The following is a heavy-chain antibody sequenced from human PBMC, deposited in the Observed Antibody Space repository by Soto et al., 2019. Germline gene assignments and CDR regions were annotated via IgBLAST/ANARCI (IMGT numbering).Heavy chain of an antibody. CDR1: GGSIRSNNR. CDR2: IFHSGST. Sequence: SETLSLTCAVSGGSIRSNNRWSWVRQPPGKGLEWIGEIFHSGSTNYNPSLKSRVTISVDTSKNQFSLKLSSVTAADTAVYYCARRDGYKSGKEYYFDYWGQGTLVTVSS. J-gene: IGHJ4*02. V-gene: IGHV4-4*02. CDR3: ARRDGYKSGKEYYFDY. D-gene: IGHD3-10*01.